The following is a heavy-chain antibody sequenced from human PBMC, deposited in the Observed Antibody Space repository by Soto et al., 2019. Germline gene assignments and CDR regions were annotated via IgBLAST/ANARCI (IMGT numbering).Heavy chain of an antibody. Sequence: QVQLQESGPGLVKPSETLSLTCTVSGGSVSSGSYYWSWIRQPPGKGLEWIGYIYYSGSTNYSTSPKGRVTISVATSKSTFSLKLSSVTAADTAVYYGARGYVEMASFDYWGQGTLVTVSS. CDR1: GGSVSSGSYY. CDR3: ARGYVEMASFDY. V-gene: IGHV4-61*01. CDR2: IYYSGST. J-gene: IGHJ4*02. D-gene: IGHD5-18*01.